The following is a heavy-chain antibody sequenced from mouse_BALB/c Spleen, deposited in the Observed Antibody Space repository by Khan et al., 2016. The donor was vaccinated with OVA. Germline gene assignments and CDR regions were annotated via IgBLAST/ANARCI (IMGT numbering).Heavy chain of an antibody. Sequence: EVQLQESGGGLVQPGGSLKLSCAASGFDFSRYWMSWVRQAPGKGLEWIGEINPDSSTINYTPSLKDKFIISRDNAKNTLYLQMSKVRSEDTALSYCARQGPYYGSSWFAYWGQGTLVTVSA. CDR2: INPDSSTI. D-gene: IGHD1-1*01. V-gene: IGHV4-1*02. CDR1: GFDFSRYW. CDR3: ARQGPYYGSSWFAY. J-gene: IGHJ3*01.